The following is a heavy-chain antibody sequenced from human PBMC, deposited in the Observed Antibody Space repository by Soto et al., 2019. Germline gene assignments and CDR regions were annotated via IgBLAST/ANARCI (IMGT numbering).Heavy chain of an antibody. Sequence: SETLSLTCAVYGGSFGGYYWSWIRQPPGKGLEWIGEINHSGSTNYNPSLKSRVTISVVTSKNQFSLKLSSVTAADTAVYYCARGARIQLWLSYWGQGTLVTVSS. CDR2: INHSGST. CDR1: GGSFGGYY. CDR3: ARGARIQLWLSY. V-gene: IGHV4-34*01. D-gene: IGHD5-18*01. J-gene: IGHJ4*02.